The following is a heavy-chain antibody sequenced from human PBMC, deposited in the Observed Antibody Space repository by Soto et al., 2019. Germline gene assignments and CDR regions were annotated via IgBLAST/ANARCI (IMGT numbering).Heavy chain of an antibody. D-gene: IGHD3-10*01. V-gene: IGHV3-66*01. J-gene: IGHJ4*02. CDR2: IYSGGST. Sequence: GGSLRLSCAASGFTVSSNYMSWVRQAPGKGLEWVSVIYSGGSTYYADSVKGRFTISRDNSKNTLYLQMNSLRAEDTAVYYCARDIGVWFGESIGRFDYWGQGTLVTVSS. CDR3: ARDIGVWFGESIGRFDY. CDR1: GFTVSSNY.